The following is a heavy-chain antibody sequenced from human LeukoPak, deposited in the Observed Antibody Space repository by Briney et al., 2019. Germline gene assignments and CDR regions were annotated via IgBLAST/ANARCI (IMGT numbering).Heavy chain of an antibody. D-gene: IGHD3-10*01. CDR2: ISGSGGST. CDR1: GFTFSSYG. Sequence: PGGSLRLSCAASGFTFSSYGMHWVRQAPDKGLEWVSAISGSGGSTYYADSVKGRFTISRDNSKNTLYLQMNSLRAEDTAVYYCAKLWVGAWYFDYWGQGTLVTVSS. CDR3: AKLWVGAWYFDY. V-gene: IGHV3-23*01. J-gene: IGHJ4*02.